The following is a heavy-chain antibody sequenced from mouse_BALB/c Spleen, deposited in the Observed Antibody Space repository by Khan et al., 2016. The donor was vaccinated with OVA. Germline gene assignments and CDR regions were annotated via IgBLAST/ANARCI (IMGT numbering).Heavy chain of an antibody. D-gene: IGHD1-1*01. CDR2: ISYSGVT. CDR3: ARGNYSGYYFDS. V-gene: IGHV3-2*02. Sequence: DVKLQESGPGLVKPSQSLSLTCTVTGYSITSGYAWNWIRQFPGNKLEWMGYISYSGVTSYTPSLKSRISITRDTSKNQFFLQLNSVTTEDTATYYLARGNYSGYYFDSWGQGTTLTVSS. CDR1: GYSITSGYA. J-gene: IGHJ2*01.